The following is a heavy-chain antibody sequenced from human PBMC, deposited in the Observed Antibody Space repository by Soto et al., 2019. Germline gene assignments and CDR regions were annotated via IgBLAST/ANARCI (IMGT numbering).Heavy chain of an antibody. CDR1: GFTFSSYS. CDR3: ARDISGSSSYMDV. J-gene: IGHJ6*03. D-gene: IGHD6-6*01. V-gene: IGHV3-21*01. Sequence: GESLKISCAASGFTFSSYSMNWVRQAPGKGLEWVSSISSSSSYIYYADSVKGRFTISRDNAKNSLYLQMNSLRAEDTAVYYCARDISGSSSYMDVWGKGTTVTVSS. CDR2: ISSSSSYI.